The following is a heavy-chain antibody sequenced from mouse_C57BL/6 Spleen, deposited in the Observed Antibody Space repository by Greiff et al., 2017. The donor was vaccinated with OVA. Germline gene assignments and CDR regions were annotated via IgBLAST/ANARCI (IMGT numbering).Heavy chain of an antibody. CDR1: GYTFPSYD. D-gene: IGHD2-1*01. J-gene: IGHJ2*01. Sequence: VKLQQSGPELVKPGASVKLSCKASGYTFPSYDINWVKQRPGQGLEWIGWIYPRDGSTKSNEKFKGKATLTVDTSSRTSYMELHSVTSEDSSVYFGAREEGYYGLDYWGQGTTLTVAS. CDR3: AREEGYYGLDY. V-gene: IGHV1-85*01. CDR2: IYPRDGST.